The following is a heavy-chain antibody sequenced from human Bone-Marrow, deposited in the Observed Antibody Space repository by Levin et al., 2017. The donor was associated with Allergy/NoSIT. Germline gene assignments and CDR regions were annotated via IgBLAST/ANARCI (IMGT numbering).Heavy chain of an antibody. CDR3: ARERGSLTGGFYFDL. J-gene: IGHJ2*01. CDR2: IYYSGIT. D-gene: IGHD7-27*01. CDR1: GDSIGSHTYS. V-gene: IGHV4-31*03. Sequence: SETLSLTCTVSGDSIGSHTYSWTWIRQHPGKGLEWIGNIYYSGITDYKPSLKSRLTISLDTSENQFSLKLTSVTAADTAVYYCARERGSLTGGFYFDLWGRGALVTVSS.